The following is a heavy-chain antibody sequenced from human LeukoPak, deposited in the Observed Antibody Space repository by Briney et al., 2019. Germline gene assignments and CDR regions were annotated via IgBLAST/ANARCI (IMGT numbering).Heavy chain of an antibody. J-gene: IGHJ4*02. Sequence: PSETLSLTCTVSAGSISTGSYFWKWIRQPAGKGLEWIGYIYYSGSTNYNPSLKSRVTISVDTSKNQFSLKLSSVTAADTAVYYCARAVGDYGDYYFDYWGQGTLVTVSS. CDR2: IYYSGST. D-gene: IGHD4-17*01. CDR1: AGSISTGSYF. CDR3: ARAVGDYGDYYFDY. V-gene: IGHV4-61*10.